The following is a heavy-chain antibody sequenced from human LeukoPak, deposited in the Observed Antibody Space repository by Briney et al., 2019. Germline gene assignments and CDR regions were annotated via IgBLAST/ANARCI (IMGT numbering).Heavy chain of an antibody. CDR1: GFIFNNYP. CDR2: ISYDGSNK. J-gene: IGHJ1*01. CDR3: AKSLQH. Sequence: PGGSLRLSCAASGFIFNNYPMSWVRQAPGKGLEWVAVISYDGSNKYYADSVKGRFTISRDNSKNTLYLQMNSLRAEGTAVYYCAKSLQHWGQGTLVTVSS. V-gene: IGHV3-30*18.